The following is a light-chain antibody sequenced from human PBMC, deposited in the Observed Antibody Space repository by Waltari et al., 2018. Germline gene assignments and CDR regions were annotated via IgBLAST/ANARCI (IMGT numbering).Light chain of an antibody. J-gene: IGLJ3*02. V-gene: IGLV3-25*03. CDR3: LSADSSGTSKV. Sequence: SYELTQPPSVSVAPGQTARITCSGDALPKQYAFWYQQKPGQPPVLIIDKYTQRPSGIPGRFSGSSSGTPVTMTISGVQAEDEADYYCLSADSSGTSKVFGGGTKLTVL. CDR1: ALPKQY. CDR2: KYT.